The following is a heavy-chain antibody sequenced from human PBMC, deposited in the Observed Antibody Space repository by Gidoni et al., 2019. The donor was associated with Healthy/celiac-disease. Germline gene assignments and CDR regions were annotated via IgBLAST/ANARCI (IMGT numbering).Heavy chain of an antibody. CDR1: GGSISRMSYS. V-gene: IGHV4-39*01. D-gene: IGHD6-13*01. CDR2: SYYSGST. J-gene: IGHJ5*02. CDR3: ARPIGIAAAGGQGNWFDP. Sequence: QLQLQESGPGPVKPSETLSLTCTVAGGSISRMSYSWGWIRQPPGKGLEWIGSSYYSGSTYYNPSLKSRVTISVDTSKNQFSLKLSSVTAADTAVYYCARPIGIAAAGGQGNWFDPWGQGTLVTVSS.